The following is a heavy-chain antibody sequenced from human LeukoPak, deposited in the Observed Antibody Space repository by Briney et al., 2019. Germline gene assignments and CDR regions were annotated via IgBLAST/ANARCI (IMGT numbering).Heavy chain of an antibody. CDR1: GFTFDDYA. V-gene: IGHV3-9*01. CDR2: INWNSDSI. Sequence: GGSLRLSCAVSGFTFDDYAMHWVRQVPGKGLEWVSGINWNSDSIGYADSVKGRFTTSRDNAKNSLYLQMNSLRAEDTAVYYCARGKYYYDSSGYFDFWGQGTLVTVSS. D-gene: IGHD3-22*01. CDR3: ARGKYYYDSSGYFDF. J-gene: IGHJ4*02.